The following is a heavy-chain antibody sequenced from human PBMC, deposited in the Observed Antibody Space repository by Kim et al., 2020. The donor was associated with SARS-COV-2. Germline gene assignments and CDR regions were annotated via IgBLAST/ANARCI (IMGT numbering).Heavy chain of an antibody. D-gene: IGHD6-19*01. Sequence: GGSLRLSCGASGFTFSGYAMHWVRQAPGKGLEWMALISSDGDNNYYADSVRGRFTISIDNSKNTLYLEMISLRTEDTAVYYCVRDRSGYTGDVDYWGQGTLVNVSS. CDR1: GFTFSGYA. CDR3: VRDRSGYTGDVDY. CDR2: ISSDGDNN. J-gene: IGHJ4*02. V-gene: IGHV3-30-3*01.